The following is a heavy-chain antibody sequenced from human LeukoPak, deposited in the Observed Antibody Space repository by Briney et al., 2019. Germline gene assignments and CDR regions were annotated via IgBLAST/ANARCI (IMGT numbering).Heavy chain of an antibody. CDR1: GFTFSNYW. J-gene: IGHJ4*02. V-gene: IGHV3-7*03. Sequence: PGGSLRLSCAASGFTFSNYWMTWVRQAPGKGLEWVANIKLDGSEKYYVDSVKGRFTISRDNSKNTLYLQMNSLRAEDTAVYYCARLNYYDLYFDYWGQGTLVTVSS. CDR3: ARLNYYDLYFDY. D-gene: IGHD3-22*01. CDR2: IKLDGSEK.